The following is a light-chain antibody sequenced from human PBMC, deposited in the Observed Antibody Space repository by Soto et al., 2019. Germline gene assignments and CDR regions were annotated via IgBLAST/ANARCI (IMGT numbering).Light chain of an antibody. J-gene: IGLJ3*02. CDR1: SSDVGNYKL. CDR3: CSYAGDTTFGV. V-gene: IGLV2-23*02. Sequence: QSVLTQPASLSGSPGQSITISCTGTSSDVGNYKLVSWYQQQPGKAPKLIISEDTRRPSGVSDRFSGSKSGKTASLTISGLQAEDEGDYYCCSYAGDTTFGVFGGGTKVTVL. CDR2: EDT.